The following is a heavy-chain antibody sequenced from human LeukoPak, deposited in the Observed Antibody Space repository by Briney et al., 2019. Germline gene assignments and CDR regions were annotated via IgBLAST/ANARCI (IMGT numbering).Heavy chain of an antibody. D-gene: IGHD2-2*01. CDR1: GLTFDDYA. CDR3: AREDIVVVPAAISFDY. J-gene: IGHJ4*02. CDR2: ISWNSGSI. Sequence: GGSLRLSCAASGLTFDDYAMHWVRQAPGKGLEWVSGISWNSGSIGYADSVKGRFTISRDNAKNSLYLQMNSLRAEDTAVYYCAREDIVVVPAAISFDYWGQGTLVTVSS. V-gene: IGHV3-9*01.